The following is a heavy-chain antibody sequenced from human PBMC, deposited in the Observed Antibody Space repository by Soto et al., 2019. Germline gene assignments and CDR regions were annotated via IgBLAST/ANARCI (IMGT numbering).Heavy chain of an antibody. V-gene: IGHV3-21*01. D-gene: IGHD3-16*02. CDR3: ARDSHYDYVWGSYRYWSY. CDR2: ISSSSSYI. Sequence: GSLRLSCAASGFTFSSYSMNWVRQAPGKGLEWVSSISSSSSYIYYADSVKGRFTISRDNAKNSLYLQMNSLRAEDTAVYYCARDSHYDYVWGSYRYWSYWGQGTLVTVSS. J-gene: IGHJ4*02. CDR1: GFTFSSYS.